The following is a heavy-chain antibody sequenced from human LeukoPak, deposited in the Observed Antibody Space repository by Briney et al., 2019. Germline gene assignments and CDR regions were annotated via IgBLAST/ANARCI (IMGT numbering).Heavy chain of an antibody. Sequence: GGSLRLSCAASGFTFSSYAMHWVRQAPGKGLEWVAVISYDGSNKYYADSVKGRFTISRDNSKNTLYLQMNSLRAEDTAVYYCARGLSVIREADWFDPWGQGTLVTVSS. D-gene: IGHD2-21*01. CDR2: ISYDGSNK. CDR3: ARGLSVIREADWFDP. CDR1: GFTFSSYA. V-gene: IGHV3-30-3*01. J-gene: IGHJ5*02.